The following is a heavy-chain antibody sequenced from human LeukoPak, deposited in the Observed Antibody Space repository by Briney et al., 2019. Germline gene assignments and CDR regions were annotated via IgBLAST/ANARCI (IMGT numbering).Heavy chain of an antibody. V-gene: IGHV3-23*01. Sequence: PGGSLRLSCAASGFTYSISAMSWVRQAPGKGLEWVATISGNSITTYYADSLKGRFTISRDASKSTLYLQMNSLRAEDTAIYFCAKPKDNSLYCFDYWGQGTLVTVPS. D-gene: IGHD1-20*01. CDR3: AKPKDNSLYCFDY. J-gene: IGHJ4*02. CDR1: GFTYSISA. CDR2: ISGNSITT.